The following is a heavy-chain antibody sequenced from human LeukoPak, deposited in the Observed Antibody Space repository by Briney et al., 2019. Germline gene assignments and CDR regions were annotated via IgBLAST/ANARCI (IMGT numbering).Heavy chain of an antibody. V-gene: IGHV3-13*04. CDR3: VREGFCGVDCPAYFDL. Sequence: GGSLRLSCAASGFALGSYDIHWVRQTTGKGLEWVSAIDTTGGTYYPGSVEGRFIISRDNVQNSFHLQMNSLRDADTAVYYCVREGFCGVDCPAYFDLWGRGTLVTVSS. D-gene: IGHD2-21*02. J-gene: IGHJ2*01. CDR1: GFALGSYD. CDR2: IDTTGGT.